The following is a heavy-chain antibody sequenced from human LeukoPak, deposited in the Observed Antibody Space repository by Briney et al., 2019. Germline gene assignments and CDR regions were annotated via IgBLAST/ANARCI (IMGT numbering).Heavy chain of an antibody. CDR2: IYSGGST. Sequence: GGSLRLSCAASGFTFSSYGMHWVRQAPGKGLEWVSVIYSGGSTYYADSVKGRFTISRDNSKNTLYLQMNSLRAEDTAVYYCAREARGGDYWGQGTLVTVSS. CDR3: AREARGGDY. V-gene: IGHV3-53*01. D-gene: IGHD3-10*01. CDR1: GFTFSSYG. J-gene: IGHJ4*02.